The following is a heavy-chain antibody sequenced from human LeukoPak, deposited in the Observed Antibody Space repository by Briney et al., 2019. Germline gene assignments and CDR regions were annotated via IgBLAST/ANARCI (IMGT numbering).Heavy chain of an antibody. Sequence: PGGPLRLSCAASGFTFSSYWMSWVRQAPGKGLEWVANIKQDGSEKYYVDSVKGRFTISRDNAKNSLYLQMNSLRAEDTAVYYCARDEAGYGDYFDYWGQGTLVTVSS. CDR3: ARDEAGYGDYFDY. CDR2: IKQDGSEK. D-gene: IGHD4-17*01. CDR1: GFTFSSYW. V-gene: IGHV3-7*01. J-gene: IGHJ4*02.